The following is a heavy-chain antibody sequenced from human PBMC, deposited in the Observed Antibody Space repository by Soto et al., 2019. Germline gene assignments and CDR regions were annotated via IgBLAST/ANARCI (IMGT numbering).Heavy chain of an antibody. CDR1: GYMFIAYG. V-gene: IGHV1-18*01. Sequence: VQMMQSGAEVKKPGASVKVSCKASGYMFIAYGIAWVRQAPGQGLEWMGWISAYNGKTNYAQKFQGRVTMTTDTSTSTAYMEMSSLRSDDTAVYYCARGVPRGNSGSDGGWFDPWGQGTLVTVSS. CDR3: ARGVPRGNSGSDGGWFDP. D-gene: IGHD5-12*01. CDR2: ISAYNGKT. J-gene: IGHJ5*01.